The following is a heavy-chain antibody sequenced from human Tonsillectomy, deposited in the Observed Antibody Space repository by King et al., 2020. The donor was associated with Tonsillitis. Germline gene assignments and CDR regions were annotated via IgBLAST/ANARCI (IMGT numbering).Heavy chain of an antibody. D-gene: IGHD1-1*01. CDR2: IKSKADGGTT. J-gene: IGHJ6*03. CDR1: GFTFTNAW. Sequence: VQLVESGGGLVKPGGSLRLSCAASGFTFTNAWMNWVRQAPGKGLEWVGRIKSKADGGTTDCAAPVKGRFTISRDDSKNTLHLQMNSLKTEDTAVYYCTPHGPTDDDYMDVWGKGTTVTVSS. CDR3: TPHGPTDDDYMDV. V-gene: IGHV3-15*07.